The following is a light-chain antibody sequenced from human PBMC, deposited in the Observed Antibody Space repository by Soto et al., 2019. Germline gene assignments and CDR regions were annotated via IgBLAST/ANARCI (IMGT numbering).Light chain of an antibody. CDR1: QYLGSDY. CDR2: GGS. J-gene: IGKJ1*01. CDR3: QQRTDRPPWT. Sequence: VLTQSPGTLSLSAGERATLTCRASQYLGSDYLAWYQHKPGQAPRLLIFGGSTRPTGIPDRFSAGGSGTDFSLSIISLEPADFSVYYCQQRTDRPPWTFGQGTKVDIK. V-gene: IGKV3D-20*02.